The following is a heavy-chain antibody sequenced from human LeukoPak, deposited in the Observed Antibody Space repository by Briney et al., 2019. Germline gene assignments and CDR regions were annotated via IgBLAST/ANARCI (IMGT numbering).Heavy chain of an antibody. CDR3: ARDNWNDHFDY. CDR1: GYTFTSYG. CDR2: ISAYNGNT. J-gene: IGHJ4*02. D-gene: IGHD1-20*01. V-gene: IGHV1-18*01. Sequence: ASVKVPCKASGYTFTSYGISWVRQAPGQGLEWMGWISAYNGNTNYAQKLQGRVTITRDTSASTAYMELSSLRSEDTAVYYCARDNWNDHFDYWGQGTLVTVSS.